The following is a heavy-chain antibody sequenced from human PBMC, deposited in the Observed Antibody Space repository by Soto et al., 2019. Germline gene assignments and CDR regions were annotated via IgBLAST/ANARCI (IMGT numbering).Heavy chain of an antibody. CDR2: IKNDGSST. CDR1: GFTFSSFW. V-gene: IGHV3-74*01. Sequence: GGSLRLSCAASGFTFSSFWMHWVRQPPGKGLVWVSRIKNDGSSTNYADSVKGRFTISRDNAMNTVYLQMNSLRDEDTAVYYCAREYSGYDRPIDHWGQGTLVTAPQ. J-gene: IGHJ4*02. CDR3: AREYSGYDRPIDH. D-gene: IGHD5-12*01.